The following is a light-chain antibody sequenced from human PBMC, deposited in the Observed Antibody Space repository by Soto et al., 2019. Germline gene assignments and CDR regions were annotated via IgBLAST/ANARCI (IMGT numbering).Light chain of an antibody. V-gene: IGKV3-20*01. CDR1: QSVSSSY. Sequence: EIVLTQSPGTLSLSPGERATLSCRASQSVSSSYLAWYQQKPGQAPRLLIYGASRRATGIPDKFSCSGSGTDFTLTISRLEPEDFAVYYCQQDGSSPFTCGPGTKVDIK. J-gene: IGKJ3*01. CDR3: QQDGSSPFT. CDR2: GAS.